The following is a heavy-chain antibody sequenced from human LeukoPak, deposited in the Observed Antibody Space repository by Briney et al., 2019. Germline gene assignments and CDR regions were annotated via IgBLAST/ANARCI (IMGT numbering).Heavy chain of an antibody. CDR3: ARDIAAAGTPQGS. D-gene: IGHD6-13*01. CDR1: GGSISSGDYY. CDR2: IYYSGST. Sequence: SETLSLTCTVSGGSISSGDYYWSWIRQPPGKGLEWIGSIYYSGSTYYNPFLKSRVTISVDTSKNQFSLKLSSVTAADTAVYYCARDIAAAGTPQGSWGQGTLVTVSS. V-gene: IGHV4-39*07. J-gene: IGHJ4*02.